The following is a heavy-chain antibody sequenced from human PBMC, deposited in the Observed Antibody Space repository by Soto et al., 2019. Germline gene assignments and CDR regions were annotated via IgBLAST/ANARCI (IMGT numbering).Heavy chain of an antibody. CDR3: ARGAGQQLFWFEP. CDR2: IYHSGST. D-gene: IGHD6-13*01. Sequence: PSETLSLTCAVSGVSISSGGYSWSWMGQPPGKGLEWIGYIYHSGSTYYNPSLKSRVTISVDRSKNQFSLKLSSVTAADTAVYYCARGAGQQLFWFEPWGQGTLVTVSS. J-gene: IGHJ5*02. CDR1: GVSISSGGYS. V-gene: IGHV4-30-2*01.